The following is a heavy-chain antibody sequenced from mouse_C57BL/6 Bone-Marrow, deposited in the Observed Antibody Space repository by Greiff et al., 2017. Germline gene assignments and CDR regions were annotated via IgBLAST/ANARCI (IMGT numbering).Heavy chain of an antibody. J-gene: IGHJ4*01. V-gene: IGHV5-6*01. CDR1: GFTFSSYG. CDR2: ISSGGSYT. Sequence: EVKLVESGGDLVKPGGSLKLSCAASGFTFSSYGMSWVRQTPDTRLEWVATISSGGSYTYYPASVKGRFTISRDNAKNALYLQMSSLKSEDTAMYYCAAQLPYAMDYWGQGTSVTVSS. CDR3: AAQLPYAMDY.